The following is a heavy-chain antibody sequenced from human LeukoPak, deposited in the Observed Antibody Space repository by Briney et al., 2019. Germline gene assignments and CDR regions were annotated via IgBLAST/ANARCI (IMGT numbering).Heavy chain of an antibody. V-gene: IGHV4-38-2*02. CDR3: ARVTGYMIEDYFDY. Sequence: SETLSLTCTVSGYSISSGYYWGWIRQPPGKGLEWIGSIYHSGSTFDNPSLKSRVTISVETSKNQFSLKLCSVTAADTAVYYCARVTGYMIEDYFDYWGQGTLVTVSS. J-gene: IGHJ4*02. CDR2: IYHSGST. D-gene: IGHD3-22*01. CDR1: GYSISSGYY.